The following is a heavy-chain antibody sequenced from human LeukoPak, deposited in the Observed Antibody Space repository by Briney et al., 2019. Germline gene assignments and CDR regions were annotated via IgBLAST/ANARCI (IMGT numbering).Heavy chain of an antibody. Sequence: SETLSLTCTVSGDSISSGGYYWSWIRQHPGKGLEWIGYIYYSGSAYYNPFLKSRVSISVDTSKNQFSLKLTSVTAADTALYFCARDYSRGYVWFDPWGQGILVTVSS. CDR2: IYYSGSA. J-gene: IGHJ5*02. V-gene: IGHV4-31*03. D-gene: IGHD5-12*01. CDR3: ARDYSRGYVWFDP. CDR1: GDSISSGGYY.